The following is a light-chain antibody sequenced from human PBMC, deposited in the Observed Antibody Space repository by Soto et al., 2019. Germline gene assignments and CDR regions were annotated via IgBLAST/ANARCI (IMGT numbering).Light chain of an antibody. Sequence: QSALTQPASVSGSPGQSITISCTGTSSDVGTYNYVSWYQHHPGKAPKLVIYEVSNRPSGVSNRFSGSKSGNTASLTISGLQAEDEADYYCNSYTIGSLYVFGTGTKLTVL. CDR1: SSDVGTYNY. CDR3: NSYTIGSLYV. J-gene: IGLJ1*01. CDR2: EVS. V-gene: IGLV2-14*01.